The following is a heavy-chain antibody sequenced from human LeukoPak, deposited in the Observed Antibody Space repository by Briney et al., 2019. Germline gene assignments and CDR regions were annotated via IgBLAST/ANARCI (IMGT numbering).Heavy chain of an antibody. CDR1: GYSFTSYW. V-gene: IGHV5-51*01. CDR2: IYPGDSDT. D-gene: IGHD3-3*01. CDR3: ARHTIFCSFINCSPFDP. J-gene: IGHJ5*02. Sequence: GESLKISCKGSGYSFTSYWIGWVRQMPGKGLEWMGIIYPGDSDTRYSPSFQGQVTISADKSISTAYLQWSSLKASDTAMYYCARHTIFCSFINCSPFDPWGQGTLVTVSS.